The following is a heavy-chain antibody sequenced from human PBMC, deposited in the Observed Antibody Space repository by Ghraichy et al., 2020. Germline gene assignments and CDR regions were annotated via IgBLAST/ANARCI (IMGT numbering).Heavy chain of an antibody. V-gene: IGHV4-39*07. J-gene: IGHJ2*01. CDR1: GGSISSSSYY. CDR2: IYYSGST. D-gene: IGHD4/OR15-4a*01. Sequence: SETLSLTCTVSGGSISSSSYYWGWIRQPPGKGLEWIGSIYYSGSTYYNPSLKSRVTISVDTSKNQFSLKLSSVTAADTAVYYCAREVLPQDLNWYFDLWGRGTLVTVSS. CDR3: AREVLPQDLNWYFDL.